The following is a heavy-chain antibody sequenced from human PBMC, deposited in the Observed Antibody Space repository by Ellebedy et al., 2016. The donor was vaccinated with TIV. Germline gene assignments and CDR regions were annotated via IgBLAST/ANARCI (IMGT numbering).Heavy chain of an antibody. V-gene: IGHV3-23*01. CDR2: ISGSGGST. D-gene: IGHD5-18*01. Sequence: GESLKISXAASGFTFSSYAMSWVRQAPGKGLEWVSAISGSGGSTYYADSVKGRFTISRDNSKITLYLQMNSLRAEDTAVYYCAKGGLIVQLWLLPDYYGMDVWGQGTTVTVSS. CDR3: AKGGLIVQLWLLPDYYGMDV. CDR1: GFTFSSYA. J-gene: IGHJ6*02.